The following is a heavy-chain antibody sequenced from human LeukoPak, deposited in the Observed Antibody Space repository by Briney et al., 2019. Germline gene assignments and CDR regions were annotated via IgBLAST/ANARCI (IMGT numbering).Heavy chain of an antibody. CDR2: MKPNSGNT. D-gene: IGHD6-13*01. V-gene: IGHV1-8*03. CDR3: ARGVRFGSSSWYEFRFDP. CDR1: GYTFTSYD. J-gene: IGHJ5*02. Sequence: ASVKLSCYASGYTFTSYDINRGRQATGQGLGWMGWMKPNSGNTGYAQKFQGRVTITRNTAISTAYMELSSLRSEHTAVYYCARGVRFGSSSWYEFRFDPWGQGTLVTVSS.